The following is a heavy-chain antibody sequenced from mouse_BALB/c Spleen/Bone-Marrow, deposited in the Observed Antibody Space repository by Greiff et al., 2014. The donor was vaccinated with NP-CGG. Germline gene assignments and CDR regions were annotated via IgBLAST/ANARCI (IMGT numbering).Heavy chain of an antibody. CDR3: ARGRFAY. CDR1: GYTFTEYT. CDR2: INPNIGGT. Sequence: VQLQQSGPELVKPGSSVKISCKTSGYTFTEYTIHWVKQSHGKSLEWIGNINPNIGGTTYNQKFKGKATLTVDMSSSTAYMDLRSLTSEDSAVYYCARGRFAYWGQETLVTVSA. J-gene: IGHJ3*01. V-gene: IGHV1-18*01.